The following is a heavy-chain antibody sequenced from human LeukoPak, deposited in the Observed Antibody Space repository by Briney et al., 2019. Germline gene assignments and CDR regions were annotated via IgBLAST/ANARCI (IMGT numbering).Heavy chain of an antibody. CDR3: ARSDVHYYYMDV. Sequence: PSETLSLTCAVSGGSISSGGYSWSWIRQPPGKGLEWIGYIYYSGSTYYNPSLKSRVTISVDTSKNQFSLKLSSVTAADTAVYYCARSDVHYYYMDVWGKGTTVTVSS. CDR1: GGSISSGGYS. J-gene: IGHJ6*03. V-gene: IGHV4-30-4*07. CDR2: IYYSGST.